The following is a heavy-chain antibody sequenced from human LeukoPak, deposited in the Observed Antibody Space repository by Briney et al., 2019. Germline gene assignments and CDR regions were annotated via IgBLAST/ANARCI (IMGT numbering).Heavy chain of an antibody. CDR1: GGSISSGGYY. Sequence: SETLSLTCTVPGGSISSGGYYWSWIRQPPGKGLEWIGYIYHSGSTYYNPSLKSRVSISVDKSKNQFSLKLSSVTAADTAVYYCAGGVGHAFDIWGQGTMVTVSS. D-gene: IGHD2-15*01. CDR2: IYHSGST. CDR3: AGGVGHAFDI. V-gene: IGHV4-30-2*01. J-gene: IGHJ3*02.